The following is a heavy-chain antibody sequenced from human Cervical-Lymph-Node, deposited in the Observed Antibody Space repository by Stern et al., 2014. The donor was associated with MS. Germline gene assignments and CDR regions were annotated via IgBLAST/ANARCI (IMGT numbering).Heavy chain of an antibody. CDR3: ARGGSGYSGMIDY. V-gene: IGHV1-18*01. Sequence: QLVQSGAEVTKPGASVKVSCKASGYTFTSYGISWVRQAPGQGLEWLGWISAYNGNTNYAQKVQDRVTIATDTSTSTDYPEIRSLRSDDTAVYCCARGGSGYSGMIDYWGQGTLVTVTS. J-gene: IGHJ4*02. CDR2: ISAYNGNT. CDR1: GYTFTSYG. D-gene: IGHD5-12*01.